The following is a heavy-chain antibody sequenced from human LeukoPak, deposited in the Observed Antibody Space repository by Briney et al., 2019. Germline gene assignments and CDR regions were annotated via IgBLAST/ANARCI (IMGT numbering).Heavy chain of an antibody. CDR3: ARATHYGDYAGTFDY. Sequence: PSKTLSLTCTVSGGSISSYYWSWIRQPAGKGLEWIGRIYTSGSTNYNPSLKSRVTMSVDTSKNQFSLKLSSVTAADTAVYYCARATHYGDYAGTFDYWGQGTLVTVSS. D-gene: IGHD4-17*01. CDR2: IYTSGST. V-gene: IGHV4-4*07. CDR1: GGSISSYY. J-gene: IGHJ4*02.